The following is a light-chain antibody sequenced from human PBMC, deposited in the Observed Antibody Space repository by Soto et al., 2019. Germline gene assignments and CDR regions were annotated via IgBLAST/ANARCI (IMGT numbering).Light chain of an antibody. J-gene: IGLJ1*01. CDR2: EVT. CDR1: SDDIGRYNH. V-gene: IGLV2-14*01. Sequence: QSVLTHPASVSGSPGQSITVSCTGTSDDIGRYNHVSWYQQHPGKAPKLMISEVTNRPSGVSNRFSGSKSGNTASLTISRLQAEEEADYYCASYRTINTYVFGPGTKVTVL. CDR3: ASYRTINTYV.